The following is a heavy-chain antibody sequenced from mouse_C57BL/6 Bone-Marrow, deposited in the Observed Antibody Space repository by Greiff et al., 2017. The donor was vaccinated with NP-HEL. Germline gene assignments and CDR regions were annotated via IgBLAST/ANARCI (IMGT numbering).Heavy chain of an antibody. CDR1: GYTFTSYW. V-gene: IGHV1-64*01. D-gene: IGHD2-4*01. Sequence: VQLQQPGAELVKPGASVKLSCKASGYTFTSYWMHWVKQRPGQGLEWIGMIHPNSGSTNYNEKFKSKATLTVDKSSSTAYVQLSSLTSEDSAVYYCARGRLRFAYWGQGTLVTVSA. J-gene: IGHJ3*01. CDR2: IHPNSGST. CDR3: ARGRLRFAY.